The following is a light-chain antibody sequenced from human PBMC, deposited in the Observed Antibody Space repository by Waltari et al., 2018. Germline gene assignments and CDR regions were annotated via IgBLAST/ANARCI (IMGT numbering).Light chain of an antibody. CDR1: QSVKNN. J-gene: IGKJ4*01. V-gene: IGKV1-5*03. Sequence: DIQMTQSPSTLSAYVGDRVIITCRASQSVKNNLAWYQQKPGKAPKVLVHKSSRLESVVPSRFSGSGYGTEFTLTISSLQPDDFATYYCQEYDSLPVTFGGGTKVEIK. CDR2: KSS. CDR3: QEYDSLPVT.